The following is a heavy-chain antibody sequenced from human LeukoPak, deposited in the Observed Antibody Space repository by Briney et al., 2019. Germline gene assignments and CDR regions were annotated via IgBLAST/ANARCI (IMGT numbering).Heavy chain of an antibody. D-gene: IGHD5-12*01. J-gene: IGHJ4*02. V-gene: IGHV3-21*01. CDR2: ISSSSYI. CDR1: GFTFSSYS. Sequence: PGGSLRLPCAASGFTFSSYSMNWVRQAPGKGLEWVSSISSSSYIYYADSVKGRFTISRDNAKNSLYLQMNSLRAEDTAVYYCARVRIVATIIDYWGQGTLVTVSS. CDR3: ARVRIVATIIDY.